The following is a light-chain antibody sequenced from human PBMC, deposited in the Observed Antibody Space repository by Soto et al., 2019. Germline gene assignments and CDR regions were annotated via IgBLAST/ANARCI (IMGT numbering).Light chain of an antibody. CDR1: QSVSNHY. V-gene: IGKV3-20*01. CDR2: GAS. CDR3: QQYGSSGT. J-gene: IGKJ1*01. Sequence: EIVMTQSPAALSVSPGGRATLSCRASQSVSNHYLAWYQQKPGQAPRLLIYGASSRATGIPDRFSGSGSGTDFTLTISRLEPEDFAVYYCQQYGSSGTFGQGTKVDIK.